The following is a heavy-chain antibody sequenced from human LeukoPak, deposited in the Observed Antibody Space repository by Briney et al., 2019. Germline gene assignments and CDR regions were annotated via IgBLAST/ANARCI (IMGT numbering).Heavy chain of an antibody. CDR2: ISSNSSTI. CDR1: GFTFSSYS. CDR3: ARDSSDFWSGYYTGIYYFDY. Sequence: GGSLRLSCAASGFTFSSYSMNWVRQAPGKGLEWVSYISSNSSTIYYADSVKGRFTISRDNAKNSLYLQMNSLRAEDTAVYYCARDSSDFWSGYYTGIYYFDYWGQGTLVTVSS. J-gene: IGHJ4*02. V-gene: IGHV3-48*01. D-gene: IGHD3-3*01.